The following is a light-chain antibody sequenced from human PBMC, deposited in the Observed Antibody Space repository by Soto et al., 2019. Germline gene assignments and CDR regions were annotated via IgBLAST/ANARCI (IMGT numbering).Light chain of an antibody. CDR3: SSYISNSIVV. CDR1: SSDVGDYNY. Sequence: QSALTQPASVSGSPGQSITISCTGTSSDVGDYNYVSWYQQHPGKAPKLMIYEVSHRLSGVSNRFSGSKSGYTASLTISGLQDEGEADYYCSSYISNSIVVFGGGTKLTVL. V-gene: IGLV2-14*01. J-gene: IGLJ2*01. CDR2: EVS.